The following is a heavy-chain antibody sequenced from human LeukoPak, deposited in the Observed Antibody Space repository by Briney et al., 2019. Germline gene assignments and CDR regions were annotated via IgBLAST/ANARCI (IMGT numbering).Heavy chain of an antibody. Sequence: PSQTLSLTCTVSGGSISSYYWSWIRQPAGKGLEWIGRIYTSGSTNYNPSLKSRVTMSVDTSKNQFSLKLSSVTAADTAVYYCASLRRESRAYYYYMDVWGKGTTVTVSS. CDR2: IYTSGST. CDR3: ASLRRESRAYYYYMDV. D-gene: IGHD3-10*01. V-gene: IGHV4-4*07. CDR1: GGSISSYY. J-gene: IGHJ6*03.